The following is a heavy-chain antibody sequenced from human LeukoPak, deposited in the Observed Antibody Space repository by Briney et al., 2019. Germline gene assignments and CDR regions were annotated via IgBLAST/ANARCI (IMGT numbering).Heavy chain of an antibody. J-gene: IGHJ4*02. D-gene: IGHD6-13*01. CDR1: GFTFSGSA. CDR2: IRSKANSYAT. Sequence: SGGSLRLSCAASGFTFSGSAMHWVRQASGKGLEWVGRIRSKANSYATAYAASVKGRFTISRDNAKNTLYLQMSSLRAEDTAVYYCASRSIAAAGSLGWGQGTLVTVSS. CDR3: ASRSIAAAGSLG. V-gene: IGHV3-73*01.